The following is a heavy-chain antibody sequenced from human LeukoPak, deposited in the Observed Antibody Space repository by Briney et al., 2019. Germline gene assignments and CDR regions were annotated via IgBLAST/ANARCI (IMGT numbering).Heavy chain of an antibody. D-gene: IGHD1-26*01. J-gene: IGHJ4*02. CDR1: GFTFSSYA. V-gene: IGHV3-23*01. CDR3: TKAPGIRGGATFYFDY. CDR2: ISGSGGST. Sequence: GGSLRLSCAASGFTFSSYAMSWVRQAPGKGLEWVSAISGSGGSTYYADSVKGRFTISRDNSKNTLYLQMNSLRAEDTAVYYCTKAPGIRGGATFYFDYWGQGTQVTVSS.